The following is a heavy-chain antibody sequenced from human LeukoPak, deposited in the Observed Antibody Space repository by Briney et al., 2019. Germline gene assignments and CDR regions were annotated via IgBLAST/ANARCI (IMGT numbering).Heavy chain of an antibody. CDR2: IFHSGST. Sequence: SETLSLTSAVSGVSISSSNWWTWVRQPPGKGLEWIGEIFHSGSTNYNPSLKGRVTMSLDKSKNQFSLQLNSVTATDTAVYYCATYYESSGYRLDYWGQGTLVTVSS. CDR3: ATYYESSGYRLDY. V-gene: IGHV4-4*02. J-gene: IGHJ4*02. CDR1: GVSISSSNW. D-gene: IGHD3-22*01.